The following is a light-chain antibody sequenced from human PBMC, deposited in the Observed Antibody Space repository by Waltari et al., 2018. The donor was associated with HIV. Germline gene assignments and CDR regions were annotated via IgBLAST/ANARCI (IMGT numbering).Light chain of an antibody. Sequence: DIQMTQSPSSLSASVGDRVAITCRSCQTVTGYLKWYRQKPGKAPNLLIYGASTLQSGVPSRFSGNGSATEYTLTINNVQPDDFATYHCQQSHSVPYTFGQGT. CDR2: GAS. CDR1: QTVTGY. J-gene: IGKJ2*01. CDR3: QQSHSVPYT. V-gene: IGKV1-39*01.